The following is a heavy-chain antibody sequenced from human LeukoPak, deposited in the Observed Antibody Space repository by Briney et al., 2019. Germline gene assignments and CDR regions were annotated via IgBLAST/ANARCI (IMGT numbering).Heavy chain of an antibody. J-gene: IGHJ5*02. CDR3: ATDFYDTT. Sequence: PGGSLRLSCAASGLIFSDAWMGWVRQAPGIGLEWVGRIRSNSDGGTIDYAAPVKGRFTLSRDDSKNTLYLQMNSLQTEDTAVYYCATDFYDTTWGQGTLVTVSS. V-gene: IGHV3-15*07. D-gene: IGHD3-22*01. CDR1: GLIFSDAW. CDR2: IRSNSDGGTI.